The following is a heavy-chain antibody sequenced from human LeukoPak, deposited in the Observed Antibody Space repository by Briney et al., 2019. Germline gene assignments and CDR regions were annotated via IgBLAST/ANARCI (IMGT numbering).Heavy chain of an antibody. CDR2: VSYDGSNK. Sequence: GGSLRLSCAASGFTFSTYGMHWARQAPGKGLEWVAVVSYDGSNKYHADSVKGRFTISRDNSKNTLYLQMNSLRAEDTAVYYCAKPVDRYSSSWPYFDYWGQGTLVTVSS. CDR3: AKPVDRYSSSWPYFDY. J-gene: IGHJ4*02. V-gene: IGHV3-30*18. D-gene: IGHD6-13*01. CDR1: GFTFSTYG.